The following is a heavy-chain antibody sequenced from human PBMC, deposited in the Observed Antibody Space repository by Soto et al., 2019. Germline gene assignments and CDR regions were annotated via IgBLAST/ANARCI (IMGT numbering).Heavy chain of an antibody. CDR1: GGSISSGGYY. CDR3: ARYRLSPTTVTTSEQHYYYYGMDV. D-gene: IGHD4-17*01. CDR2: IYYSGST. J-gene: IGHJ6*02. Sequence: SETLSLTCTVSGGSISSGGYYWSWIRQHPGKGLEWIGYIYYSGSTYYNQSLKSRVTISVDTSKNQFHLKLSSVTAADKAVYYFARYRLSPTTVTTSEQHYYYYGMDVWGQGTTVTVSS. V-gene: IGHV4-31*03.